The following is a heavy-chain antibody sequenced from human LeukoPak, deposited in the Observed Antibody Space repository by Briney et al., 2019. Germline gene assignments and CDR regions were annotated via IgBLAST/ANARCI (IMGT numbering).Heavy chain of an antibody. D-gene: IGHD3-22*01. CDR3: ARSTGKLHSYDSSGYAGY. Sequence: ASVKVSCKASGYTFTGYYMHWVRQAPGQGLEWMGWINPNSGGTNYAQKFQGRVTMTRDTSISTAYMELSRLRSDDTAVYYCARSTGKLHSYDSSGYAGYWGQGTLVTVSS. V-gene: IGHV1-2*02. J-gene: IGHJ4*02. CDR2: INPNSGGT. CDR1: GYTFTGYY.